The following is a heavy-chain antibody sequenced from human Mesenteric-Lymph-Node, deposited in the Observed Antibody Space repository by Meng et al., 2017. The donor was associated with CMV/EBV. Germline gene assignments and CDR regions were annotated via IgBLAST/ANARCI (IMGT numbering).Heavy chain of an antibody. V-gene: IGHV3-7*01. CDR1: GFTFRSYW. CDR2: IKQDGSEK. CDR3: AREEQYYYDSSGSYYYYYYGMDV. J-gene: IGHJ6*02. D-gene: IGHD3-22*01. Sequence: GGSLRLSCAASGFTFRSYWMSWVRRVPGKGLEWVANIKQDGSEKYYVDSVKGRFTISRDNAKNSLYLQMNSLRAEDTAVYYCAREEQYYYDSSGSYYYYYYGMDVWGQGTTVTVSS.